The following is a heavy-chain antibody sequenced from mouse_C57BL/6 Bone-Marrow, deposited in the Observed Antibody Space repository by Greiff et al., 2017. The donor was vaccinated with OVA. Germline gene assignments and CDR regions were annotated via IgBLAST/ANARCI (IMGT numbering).Heavy chain of an antibody. Sequence: EVQLQQSGPVLVKPGASVKMSCKASGYTFTDYYMNWVKQSHGKSLEWIGVINPYNGGTSYNQKFKGKATLNVDKSSSTAYMELNSLTSEDSAVYYCARGGATVVDYWGQGTTLTVSS. J-gene: IGHJ2*01. CDR2: INPYNGGT. V-gene: IGHV1-19*01. D-gene: IGHD1-1*01. CDR3: ARGGATVVDY. CDR1: GYTFTDYY.